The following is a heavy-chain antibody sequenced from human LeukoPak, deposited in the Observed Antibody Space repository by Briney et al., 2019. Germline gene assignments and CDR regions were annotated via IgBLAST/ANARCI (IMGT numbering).Heavy chain of an antibody. Sequence: GASVKVSCKASGYTFTNYYIYWVRQAPGQGLEWMGWISPSGGATNYAQRFQGRVTMTRDTSISTAYMELRSLRSDDTAVYYCARDSCSSFWGQGTLVTVSS. CDR1: GYTFTNYY. J-gene: IGHJ4*02. D-gene: IGHD6-6*01. CDR3: ARDSCSSF. CDR2: ISPSGGAT. V-gene: IGHV1-2*02.